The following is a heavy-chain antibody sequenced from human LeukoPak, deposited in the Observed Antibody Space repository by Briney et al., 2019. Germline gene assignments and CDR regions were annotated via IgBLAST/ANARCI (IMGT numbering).Heavy chain of an antibody. J-gene: IGHJ3*02. CDR1: GGSISSSSYY. CDR3: ARSGASLGAFDI. Sequence: SETLSLTSTVSGGSISSSSYYWGWIRQPPGKGLEWIGSIYYSGSTYYNPSLKSRVTISVDTSKNQFSLKLSSVTAADTAVYYCARSGASLGAFDIWGQGTMVTVSS. V-gene: IGHV4-39*07. CDR2: IYYSGST. D-gene: IGHD3-10*01.